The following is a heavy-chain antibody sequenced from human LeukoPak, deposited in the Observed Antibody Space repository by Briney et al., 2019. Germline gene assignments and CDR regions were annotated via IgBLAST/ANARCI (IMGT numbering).Heavy chain of an antibody. J-gene: IGHJ3*02. CDR2: IWYDGSNK. CDR3: ARVVISPRWEWLVRGAFDI. V-gene: IGHV3-33*01. D-gene: IGHD6-19*01. CDR1: GFTFSSYG. Sequence: GGPLRLSCAASGFTFSSYGMHWVRQAPGKGLEWVAVIWYDGSNKYYADSVKGRFTISRDNSKNTLYLQMDSLRAEDTAVYYCARVVISPRWEWLVRGAFDIWGQGTMVTVSS.